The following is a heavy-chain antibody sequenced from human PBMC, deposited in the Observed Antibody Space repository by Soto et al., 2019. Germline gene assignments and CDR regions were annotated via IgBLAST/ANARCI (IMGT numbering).Heavy chain of an antibody. V-gene: IGHV1-69*02. CDR1: GDTSTIYT. Sequence: QAQLVQSGAEIKKPGASLRVSCETSGDTSTIYTITWVRQAPGLGLQWMGRIVPLLRITNYAQEFQGRLTITADSSASTAHIELTSLTSEETAVYYCATVKFGAGRVGVHSWGRGTLVIVSS. D-gene: IGHD3-10*01. J-gene: IGHJ5*02. CDR2: IVPLLRIT. CDR3: ATVKFGAGRVGVHS.